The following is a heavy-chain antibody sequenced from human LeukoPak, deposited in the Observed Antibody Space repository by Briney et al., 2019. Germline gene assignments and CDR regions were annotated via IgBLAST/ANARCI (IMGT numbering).Heavy chain of an antibody. CDR3: AREPRSYYVYYFDY. V-gene: IGHV3-30-3*01. Sequence: PGGSLRLSCAASGFTFSSYAMHWVRQAPGKGLEWVAVISYDGSNKYYADSVKGRFTISRDNSKNTLYLLMNSLRAEDTAVYYCAREPRSYYVYYFDYWGQGTLVTVSS. CDR1: GFTFSSYA. J-gene: IGHJ4*02. CDR2: ISYDGSNK. D-gene: IGHD1-26*01.